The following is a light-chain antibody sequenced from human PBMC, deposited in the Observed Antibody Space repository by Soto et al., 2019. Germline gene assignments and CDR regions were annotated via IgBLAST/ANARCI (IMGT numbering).Light chain of an antibody. CDR1: QSIRNW. J-gene: IGKJ4*01. CDR3: QQYDNFPPT. V-gene: IGKV1D-16*01. CDR2: ATS. Sequence: DVQMTQSPSSLSASVGDRVTITCRASQSIRNWLAWYQQKPGKAPKSLIYATSTLQTGVPSRFSGRGSGTDFTLIISSLQPEDFAIYYCQQYDNFPPTFGGGTKVEI.